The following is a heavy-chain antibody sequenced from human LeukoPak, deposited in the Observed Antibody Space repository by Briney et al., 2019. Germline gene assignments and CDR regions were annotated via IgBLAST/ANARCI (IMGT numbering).Heavy chain of an antibody. D-gene: IGHD6-13*01. CDR3: AHRPSQPPYSSSWLD. CDR1: GFSLSTSGVG. Sequence: ESGPTLVKPIQTLTLTCTFSGFSLSTSGVGVGWIRQPPGKALEWLALIYWNDDKRYSPSLKSRLTITKDTSKNQVVLTMTNMDPVDTATYYCAHRPSQPPYSSSWLDWGQGTLVTVSS. CDR2: IYWNDDK. J-gene: IGHJ4*02. V-gene: IGHV2-5*01.